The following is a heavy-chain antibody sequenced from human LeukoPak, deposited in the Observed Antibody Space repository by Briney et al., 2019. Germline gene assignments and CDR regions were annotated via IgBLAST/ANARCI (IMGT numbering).Heavy chain of an antibody. CDR2: ISAYNGNT. Sequence: VASVKVSCKASGYTFTSYGISWVRQAPGQGLEWMGWISAYNGNTNYAQKFQGRVTMTTDTSTSTAYMELRSLRSDDTAVYYCARAGYSYGYLGYFDYWGQGTLVTVSS. CDR1: GYTFTSYG. D-gene: IGHD5-18*01. V-gene: IGHV1-18*01. J-gene: IGHJ4*02. CDR3: ARAGYSYGYLGYFDY.